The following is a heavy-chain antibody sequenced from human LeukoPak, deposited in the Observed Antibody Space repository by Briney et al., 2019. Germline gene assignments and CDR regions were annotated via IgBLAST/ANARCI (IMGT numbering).Heavy chain of an antibody. CDR1: GYTFTSNY. Sequence: ASVKVSCKASGYTFTSNYIHWVRQAPGQGLEWMGMIYPRDGSTSYAQKFQGRVTVTRDTSTSTAYMELSSLRSEDTAVYYCARALDSGSYYNFDYWGQGTLVTVSS. J-gene: IGHJ4*02. V-gene: IGHV1-46*01. CDR3: ARALDSGSYYNFDY. D-gene: IGHD1-26*01. CDR2: IYPRDGST.